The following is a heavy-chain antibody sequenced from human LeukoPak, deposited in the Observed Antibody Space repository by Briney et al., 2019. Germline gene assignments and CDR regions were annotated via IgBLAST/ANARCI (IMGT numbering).Heavy chain of an antibody. Sequence: SETLSLTCTVSGGSISSSSYYWGWIRQPPGKGLEWIGSVYYSEITYYNPSLKSRVTVSVDTSKNQFSLKLSSVTAADTAVYYCARHRNDNGDNNSNGGDDYWGQGTLVTVSS. CDR3: ARHRNDNGDNNSNGGDDY. CDR2: VYYSEIT. CDR1: GGSISSSSYY. V-gene: IGHV4-39*01. D-gene: IGHD4-17*01. J-gene: IGHJ4*02.